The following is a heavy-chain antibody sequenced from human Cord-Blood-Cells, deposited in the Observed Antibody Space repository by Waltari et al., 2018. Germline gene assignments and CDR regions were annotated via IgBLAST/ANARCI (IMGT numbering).Heavy chain of an antibody. CDR2: FDPEDGET. CDR3: ASTNWNYWYFDL. Sequence: QVQLVQSGAEVKKPGASVKVSCKVSGYTPTEFSMHWVRQAPGKGLEWMGGFDPEDGETIYAQKFQGRVTMTEDTSTDTAYMELSSLRSEDTAVYYCASTNWNYWYFDLWGRGTLVTVSS. CDR1: GYTPTEFS. V-gene: IGHV1-24*01. D-gene: IGHD1-1*01. J-gene: IGHJ2*01.